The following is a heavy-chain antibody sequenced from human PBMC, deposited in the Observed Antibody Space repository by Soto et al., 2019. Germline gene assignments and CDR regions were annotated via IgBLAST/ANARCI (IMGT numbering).Heavy chain of an antibody. Sequence: RASVKVSCKASGYTFTSYYMHWVRQAPGQGLEWMGIINPSGGSTSYAQKFQGRVTMTRDTSTSTVYMELSSLRSEDTAVYYCVFRFLPGNIAAAGIDAFDIWGQGTMVTVSS. CDR3: VFRFLPGNIAAAGIDAFDI. D-gene: IGHD6-13*01. CDR1: GYTFTSYY. J-gene: IGHJ3*02. V-gene: IGHV1-46*01. CDR2: INPSGGST.